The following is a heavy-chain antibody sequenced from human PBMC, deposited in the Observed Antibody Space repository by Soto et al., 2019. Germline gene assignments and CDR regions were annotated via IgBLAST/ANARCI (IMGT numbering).Heavy chain of an antibody. CDR2: ISAHNGNT. Sequence: QVHLVQSGAEVKKPGASVKVSCKGSGYGFTTYGITWVRQAPGQGLEWMAWISAHNGNTDYAQNLQGRVTVTRDTSTSTAYMELRSLRSGDTAVYYCARGRYGDYWGQGALVTVSS. D-gene: IGHD1-1*01. CDR1: GYGFTTYG. J-gene: IGHJ4*02. CDR3: ARGRYGDY. V-gene: IGHV1-18*01.